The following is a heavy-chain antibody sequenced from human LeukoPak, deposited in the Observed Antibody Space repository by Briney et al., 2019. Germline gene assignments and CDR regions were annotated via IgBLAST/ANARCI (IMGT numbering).Heavy chain of an antibody. CDR2: INSDGGST. V-gene: IGHV3-74*01. J-gene: IGHJ4*01. CDR3: ARVSGLYNWNYIEY. D-gene: IGHD1-7*01. CDR1: GFTFSSYW. Sequence: PGGSLRLSCAASGFTFSSYWMHWVRQAPGKGLVWVSRINSDGGSTSYADSEKGRFTISRDNAKNTLYLQMNSLRAEDTAVYYCARVSGLYNWNYIEYWGQGMLVTVSS.